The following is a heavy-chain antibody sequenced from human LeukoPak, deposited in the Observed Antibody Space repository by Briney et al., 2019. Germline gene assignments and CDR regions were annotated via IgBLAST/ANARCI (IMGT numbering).Heavy chain of an antibody. Sequence: EASVKVSCKASGYTFTDYALHWARQAPGQSLEWMGWTNGTTGNTRFSQDFQGRLTITIDTSASTAFLDLSSLRSDDTAVYYCARSPGGNARTWLDYWGQGTLVTVSS. V-gene: IGHV1-3*01. D-gene: IGHD4-23*01. CDR3: ARSPGGNARTWLDY. CDR2: TNGTTGNT. J-gene: IGHJ4*02. CDR1: GYTFTDYA.